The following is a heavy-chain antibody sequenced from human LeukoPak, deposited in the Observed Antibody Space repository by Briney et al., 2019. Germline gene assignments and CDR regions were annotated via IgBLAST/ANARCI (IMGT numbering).Heavy chain of an antibody. J-gene: IGHJ5*02. CDR3: ARAGTTGTTWMNWFDP. Sequence: SETLSLTCTVSGGSISSYYWSWIRQPPGKGLEWIGYIYYSGSTNYNPSLKSRVTISVDTSQNQFSLKPTSVTAADTAVYYCARAGTTGTTWMNWFDPWGQGTLVTVSS. V-gene: IGHV4-59*01. D-gene: IGHD1-1*01. CDR2: IYYSGST. CDR1: GGSISSYY.